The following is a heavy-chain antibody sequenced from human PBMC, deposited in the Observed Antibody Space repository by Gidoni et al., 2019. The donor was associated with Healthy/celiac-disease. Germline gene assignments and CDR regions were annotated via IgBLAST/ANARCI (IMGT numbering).Heavy chain of an antibody. CDR1: GFTFSGSA. Sequence: EVQLVESGGGLVQPGGSLKLSGAASGFTFSGSAMHWFRQASGKGLEWVGRIRSKANSYATAYAASVKGRFTISRDDSKNTAYLQMNSLKTEDTAVYYCTRLGDYYDSSGYYYYYGMDVWGQGTTVTVSS. J-gene: IGHJ6*02. V-gene: IGHV3-73*02. CDR2: IRSKANSYAT. D-gene: IGHD3-22*01. CDR3: TRLGDYYDSSGYYYYYGMDV.